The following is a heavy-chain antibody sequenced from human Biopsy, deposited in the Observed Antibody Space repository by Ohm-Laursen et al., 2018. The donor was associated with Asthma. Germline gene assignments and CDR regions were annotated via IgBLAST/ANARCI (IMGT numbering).Heavy chain of an antibody. V-gene: IGHV2-5*02. CDR1: GFSLRTPGVG. Sequence: TQTLTLTCSFSGFSLRTPGVGVGWILQSPGKALEWLALIYWDDYNLFRPSLKRRLTITKDPSKNQVVLTMTKMDPADSGTYYCALSQDSGFDDHSPSWFDPWGQGTLVTVSS. D-gene: IGHD3-9*01. CDR2: IYWDDYN. CDR3: ALSQDSGFDDHSPSWFDP. J-gene: IGHJ5*02.